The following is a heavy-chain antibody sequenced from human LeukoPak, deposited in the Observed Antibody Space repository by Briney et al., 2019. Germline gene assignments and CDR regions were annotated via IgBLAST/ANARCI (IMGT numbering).Heavy chain of an antibody. D-gene: IGHD3-10*01. J-gene: IGHJ6*02. CDR1: GFTFRSYA. Sequence: GGSLRLSCAASGFTFRSYAVKWVRQARGEGVEWVAVIGGSGDSTYHADSVKGRFTISRDNSKNMLYLQMNSLRAEDTAVYYCAKSGRFYYYFYGMDVWGQGTTVTVSS. V-gene: IGHV3-23*01. CDR2: IGGSGDST. CDR3: AKSGRFYYYFYGMDV.